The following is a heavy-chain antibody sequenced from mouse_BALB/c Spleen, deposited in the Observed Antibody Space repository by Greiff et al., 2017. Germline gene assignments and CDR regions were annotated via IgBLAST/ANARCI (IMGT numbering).Heavy chain of an antibody. J-gene: IGHJ2*01. Sequence: EVMLVESGGGLVQPGGSRKLSCAASGFTFSSFGMHWVRQSPEKGLEWVAYISSGSSTIYYADTVKGRFTISRDNPTNTLFLQMTSLRSEDTAMYYCARSGDYGGDYLDYGGQGTTLTVSS. CDR1: GFTFSSFG. CDR3: ARSGDYGGDYLDY. CDR2: ISSGSSTI. D-gene: IGHD2-4*01. V-gene: IGHV5-17*02.